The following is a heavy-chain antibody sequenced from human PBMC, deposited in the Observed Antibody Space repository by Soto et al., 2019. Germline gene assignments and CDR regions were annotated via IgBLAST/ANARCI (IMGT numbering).Heavy chain of an antibody. CDR3: ARAPYSSGWPEYFQH. J-gene: IGHJ1*01. V-gene: IGHV3-53*01. CDR1: GFTVSSNY. D-gene: IGHD6-19*01. CDR2: IYSGGST. Sequence: GSLRLSCAASGFTVSSNYMSWVRQAPGKGLEWVSVIYSGGSTYYADSVKGRFTISRDNSKNTLYLQMNSLRAEDTAVYYCARAPYSSGWPEYFQHWGQGTLVTVSS.